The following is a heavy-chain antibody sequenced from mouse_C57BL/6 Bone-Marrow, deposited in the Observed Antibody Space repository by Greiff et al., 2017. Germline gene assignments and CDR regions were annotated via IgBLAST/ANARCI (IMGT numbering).Heavy chain of an antibody. CDR2: IDPTSGRT. CDR1: GYTFTSYW. Sequence: QVQLQQPGAELVKPGASVKMSCTASGYTFTSYWITWVKQRPGQGLEWIGDIDPTSGRTNYNEKFKSKAILTVDTSSNTAYLHLRSLTSDDSAVFYCARSCPHGRYFDFWGQGTTLTVAS. D-gene: IGHD6-1*01. CDR3: ARSCPHGRYFDF. V-gene: IGHV1-55*01. J-gene: IGHJ2*01.